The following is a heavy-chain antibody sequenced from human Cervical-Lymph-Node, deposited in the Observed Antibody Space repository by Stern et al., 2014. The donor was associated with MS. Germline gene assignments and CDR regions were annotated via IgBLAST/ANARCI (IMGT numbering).Heavy chain of an antibody. CDR3: ATTAFDY. Sequence: QVQLVQSGAEVKKPGASVKVSCKASGYTFTAYPIHWVRLAPGQGLEWVGWINTGNGSTRYSPQYPGRITITRATSARTAYMDLSSLRSEDTAVYYCATTAFDYWGQGTLVSVSS. CDR1: GYTFTAYP. J-gene: IGHJ4*02. CDR2: INTGNGST. V-gene: IGHV1-3*03. D-gene: IGHD1-26*01.